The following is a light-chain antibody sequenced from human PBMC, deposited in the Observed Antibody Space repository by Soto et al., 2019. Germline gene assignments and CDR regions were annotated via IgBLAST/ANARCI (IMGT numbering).Light chain of an antibody. J-gene: IGLJ1*01. Sequence: QSALTQPASVSGSPGQSITISCTGTSSDVGGYNSVSWYQQHPGKAPKLMIYDVSNRPSGVSNRFSGSKSGNTASLTISGLQPEDEADYFCSSYTSSSTPYVFGTGTKVTVL. V-gene: IGLV2-14*03. CDR2: DVS. CDR3: SSYTSSSTPYV. CDR1: SSDVGGYNS.